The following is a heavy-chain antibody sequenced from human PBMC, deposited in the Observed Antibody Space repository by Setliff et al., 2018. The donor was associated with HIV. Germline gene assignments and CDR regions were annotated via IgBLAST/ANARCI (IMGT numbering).Heavy chain of an antibody. CDR3: AREGGYDYGYTIFY. V-gene: IGHV4-38-2*02. CDR2: IYHSGNT. Sequence: SETLSLTCAVSGYSISSGFYWGWIRQPPGKGLEWIGSIYHSGNTYYNPSLKSRVSISLDTSKNQFSLKLSSVTAADTAIYFCAREGGYDYGYTIFYWGQGTLVTVSS. J-gene: IGHJ4*02. D-gene: IGHD5-18*01. CDR1: GYSISSGFY.